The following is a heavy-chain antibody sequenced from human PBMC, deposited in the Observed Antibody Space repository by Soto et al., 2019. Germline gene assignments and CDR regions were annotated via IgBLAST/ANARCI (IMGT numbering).Heavy chain of an antibody. V-gene: IGHV3-21*01. Sequence: PGGSLRLSCAASDFTFDGHGMSWVRQAPGKGPEWVSTISPEGFNTHYADSVKGRFTISRDNAKNSLYLQMNSLRAEDTAVYYCARDPQAQSRERPNWFDPWVQGTLVTVSS. CDR2: ISPEGFNT. CDR3: ARDPQAQSRERPNWFDP. J-gene: IGHJ5*02. D-gene: IGHD1-1*01. CDR1: DFTFDGHG.